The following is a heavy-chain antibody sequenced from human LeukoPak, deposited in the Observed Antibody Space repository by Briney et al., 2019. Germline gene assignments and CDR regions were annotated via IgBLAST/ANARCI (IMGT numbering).Heavy chain of an antibody. J-gene: IGHJ4*02. CDR3: ASIPQGYCSSTSCPINDY. D-gene: IGHD2-2*01. CDR1: GGSISSYY. V-gene: IGHV4-34*01. Sequence: SETLSLTCTVSGGSISSYYWSWIRQPPGKGLEWIGEINHSGSTNYNPSLKSRVTISVDTSKNQFSLKLSSVTAADTAVYYCASIPQGYCSSTSCPINDYWGQGTLVTVSS. CDR2: INHSGST.